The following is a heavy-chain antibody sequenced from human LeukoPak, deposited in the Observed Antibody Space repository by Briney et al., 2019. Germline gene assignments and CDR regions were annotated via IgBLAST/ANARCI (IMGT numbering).Heavy chain of an antibody. Sequence: SVKVSCKASGGTFSSYAISWVRQAPGQGLEWMGGIIPIFGTANYAQKFQGRVTITADESTSTAYMELSSLRSEDTAVYYCARARVSSDQLLFHYFDYWGQGTLVTVSS. V-gene: IGHV1-69*13. D-gene: IGHD2-2*01. J-gene: IGHJ4*02. CDR3: ARARVSSDQLLFHYFDY. CDR2: IIPIFGTA. CDR1: GGTFSSYA.